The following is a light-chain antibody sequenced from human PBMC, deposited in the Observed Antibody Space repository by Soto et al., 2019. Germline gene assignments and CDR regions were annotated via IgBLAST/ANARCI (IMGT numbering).Light chain of an antibody. CDR1: QSVATN. J-gene: IGKJ1*01. V-gene: IGKV3-20*01. CDR2: GAS. CDR3: QQYGSSPWT. Sequence: EIVLTQSPATLSLSPGERATLSCRASQSVATNLAWYQQKPGQAPRLLIYGASSRATGIPDRFSGTGSETDFTLTISRLEPEDFAVYYCQQYGSSPWTFGQGTKVDNK.